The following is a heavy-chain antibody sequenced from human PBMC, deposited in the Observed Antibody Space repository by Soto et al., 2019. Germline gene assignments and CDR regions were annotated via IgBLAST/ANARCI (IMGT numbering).Heavy chain of an antibody. D-gene: IGHD2-8*02. CDR1: GGSFSGYY. V-gene: IGHV4-34*01. J-gene: IGHJ4*02. CDR3: ARDKITGLYDY. CDR2: INHSGST. Sequence: SETLSLTCAVYGGSFSGYYWTWIRQPPGTGLEWIGEINHSGSTNYNPSLKSRVTISVDTSKNQFSLKLTSVTAADTAVYYCARDKITGLYDYWGQGTLVTVS.